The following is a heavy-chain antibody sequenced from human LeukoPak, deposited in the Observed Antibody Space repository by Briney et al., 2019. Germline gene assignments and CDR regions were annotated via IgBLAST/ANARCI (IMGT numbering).Heavy chain of an antibody. J-gene: IGHJ6*03. V-gene: IGHV4-34*01. CDR1: GGSFSGYY. CDR3: ARRLGRKFGERFYYYHYMDV. D-gene: IGHD3-10*01. Sequence: SETLSLTCAVYGGSFSGYYWSWIRQPPGKGLEWIGEMNHGGSTNYNPSLKSRVTISVDTSKNQFSLKLSSVTAADTAVYYCARRLGRKFGERFYYYHYMDVWGKGTTVTISS. CDR2: MNHGGST.